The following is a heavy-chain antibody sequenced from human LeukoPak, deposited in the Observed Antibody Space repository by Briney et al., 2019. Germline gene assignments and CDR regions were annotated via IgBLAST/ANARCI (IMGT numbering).Heavy chain of an antibody. J-gene: IGHJ6*02. CDR1: GYTFTGYH. CDR2: INPNTGDT. D-gene: IGHD2-2*02. Sequence: ASVKVSCKASGYTFTGYHMHWVRQAPGQGLEWMGWINPNTGDTNYAQKFQGRVTMTRDTSISAAYMELSSLRSEDTAVYYCARASIVVVPAAIFYYGMDVWGQGTTVTVSS. V-gene: IGHV1-2*02. CDR3: ARASIVVVPAAIFYYGMDV.